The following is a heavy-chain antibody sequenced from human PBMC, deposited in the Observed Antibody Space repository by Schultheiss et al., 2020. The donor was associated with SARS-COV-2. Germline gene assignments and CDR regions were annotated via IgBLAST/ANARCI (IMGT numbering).Heavy chain of an antibody. D-gene: IGHD3-16*01. CDR2: ISSNGGST. Sequence: GGSLRLSCAASGFTFSSYAMHWVRQAPGKGLEYVSAISSNGGSTYYADSVKGRFTISRDNSKNTLYLQMNSLRAEDTAVYYCATFHWGSREPVDYWGQGTLVTVSS. CDR1: GFTFSSYA. CDR3: ATFHWGSREPVDY. J-gene: IGHJ4*02. V-gene: IGHV3-64*04.